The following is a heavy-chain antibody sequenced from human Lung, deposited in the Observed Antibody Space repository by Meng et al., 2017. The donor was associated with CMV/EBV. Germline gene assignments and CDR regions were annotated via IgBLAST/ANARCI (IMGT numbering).Heavy chain of an antibody. CDR1: GFSFSNYG. J-gene: IGHJ6*02. CDR2: IWYDGSDK. D-gene: IGHD1-1*01. CDR3: AKALRGFNTGSNPGGYGMDV. V-gene: IGHV3-33*06. Sequence: SXVASGFSFSNYGLNWVRQAPGKGLEWVAVIWYDGSDKYYIDSVKGRFTISRDNSKNTLHLQMNNLRAEDTAVYYCAKALRGFNTGSNPGGYGMDVWGQGTXVTVSS.